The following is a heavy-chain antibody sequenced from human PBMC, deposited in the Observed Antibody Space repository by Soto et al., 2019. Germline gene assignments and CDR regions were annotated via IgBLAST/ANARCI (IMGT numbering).Heavy chain of an antibody. CDR3: ARVRGSSGYYYALDY. J-gene: IGHJ4*02. V-gene: IGHV3-11*06. CDR1: GFTFSDYY. D-gene: IGHD3-22*01. CDR2: ITSSSIYT. Sequence: PGGSLRLSCAASGFTFSDYYMSWIRQAPGKGLEWVSYITSSSIYTNYADSVKGRFTISRDNAKNSLYLQMNSLRAEDTAVYYCARVRGSSGYYYALDYWGQGTLVTVSS.